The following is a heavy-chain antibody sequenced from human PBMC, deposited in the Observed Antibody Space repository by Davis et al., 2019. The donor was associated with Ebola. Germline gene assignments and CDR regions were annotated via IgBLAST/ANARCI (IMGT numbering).Heavy chain of an antibody. CDR2: TYYNSKWYH. D-gene: IGHD2-15*01. CDR3: ASGWWSRGIDY. J-gene: IGHJ4*02. Sequence: HSQTLSLTRAISGDSVSSNSVAWHWIRQSPSRGLEWPGRTYYNSKWYHDYALSVKSRITINLDTSKNQFSLQLNSVTPEDTAVYYCASGWWSRGIDYWGLGSLVTVSS. CDR1: GDSVSSNSVA. V-gene: IGHV6-1*01.